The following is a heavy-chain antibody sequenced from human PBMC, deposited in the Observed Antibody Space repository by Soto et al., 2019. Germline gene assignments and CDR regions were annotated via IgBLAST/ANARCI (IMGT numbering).Heavy chain of an antibody. CDR2: IYPGDSDA. CDR1: GYSFTSYW. J-gene: IGHJ4*02. CDR3: ARQAVSSGRNFDY. V-gene: IGHV5-51*01. Sequence: PGESLKISCKGSGYSFTSYWVGWVRQMPGKGLEWMGIIYPGDSDARYSPPFQGQVTISADKSISTAYLQWSSLKASDTAMYYCARQAVSSGRNFDYWGQGTPVTVSS.